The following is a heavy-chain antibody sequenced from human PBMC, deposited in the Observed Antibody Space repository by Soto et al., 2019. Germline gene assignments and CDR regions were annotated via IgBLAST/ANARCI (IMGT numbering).Heavy chain of an antibody. CDR3: ARDRSRGVDY. D-gene: IGHD3-10*01. CDR1: GGSISSGGYY. CDR2: IYYSGST. J-gene: IGHJ4*02. V-gene: IGHV4-31*03. Sequence: LSLTCTVSGGSISSGGYYWSWIRQHPGKGLEWIGYIYYSGSTYYNPSLKSRVTISVDTSKNQFSLKLSSVTAADTAVYYCARDRSRGVDYWGQGTLVTVSS.